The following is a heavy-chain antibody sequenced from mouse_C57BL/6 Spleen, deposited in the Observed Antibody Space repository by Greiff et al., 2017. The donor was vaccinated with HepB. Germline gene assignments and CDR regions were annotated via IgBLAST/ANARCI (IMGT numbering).Heavy chain of an antibody. D-gene: IGHD2-5*01. CDR2: IYPGSGST. V-gene: IGHV1-55*01. J-gene: IGHJ4*01. CDR1: GYTFTSYW. Sequence: QVQLKQPGAELVKPGASVKMSCKASGYTFTSYWITWVKQRPGQGLEWIGDIYPGSGSTNYNEKFKSKATLTVDTSSSTAYMQLSSLTSEDSAVYYCARFYYSNLSYYAMDYWGQGTSVTVSS. CDR3: ARFYYSNLSYYAMDY.